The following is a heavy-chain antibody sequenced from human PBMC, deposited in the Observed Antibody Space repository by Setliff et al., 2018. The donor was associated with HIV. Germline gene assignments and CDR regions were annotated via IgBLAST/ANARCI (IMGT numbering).Heavy chain of an antibody. V-gene: IGHV1-46*01. Sequence: ASVKVSCKASGYTFTSYHMYWVRQAPGQGLEWMGAINPSGGSTRYAQKFQGRVTMTRDTSTSTVCMELSSLRSEDTAVYYCARDLSISNPYYDILTGPGVYWGQGTLVT. CDR1: GYTFTSYH. J-gene: IGHJ4*02. CDR3: ARDLSISNPYYDILTGPGVY. CDR2: INPSGGST. D-gene: IGHD3-9*01.